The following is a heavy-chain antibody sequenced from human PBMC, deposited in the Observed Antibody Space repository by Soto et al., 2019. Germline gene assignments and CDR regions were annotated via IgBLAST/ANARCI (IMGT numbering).Heavy chain of an antibody. D-gene: IGHD3-10*01. CDR3: GDGWNDF. J-gene: IGHJ4*02. Sequence: EVQVVESGGDLVEPGGSLRLSCVTSGFMFSSAWMSWVRQAPGKGLEWVARIKSTKDGGARDYASPVNGRFSITRDDSKSIVYLQMNSLRAEDTALYYCGDGWNDFWGQGTLVTVSS. CDR1: GFMFSSAW. CDR2: IKSTKDGGAR. V-gene: IGHV3-15*01.